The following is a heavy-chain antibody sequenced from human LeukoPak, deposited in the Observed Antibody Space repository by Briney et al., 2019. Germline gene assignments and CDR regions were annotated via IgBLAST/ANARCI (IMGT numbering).Heavy chain of an antibody. CDR2: IIPIFGTA. D-gene: IGHD3-3*01. Sequence: SVKVSCKASGYTFTNYYVHWVRQAPGQGPEWMGGIIPIFGTANYAQKFQGRVTITADESTRTAYMEMSSLRSEDTAVYYCARDGGSGYANWFDPWGQGTLVTVSS. CDR1: GYTFTNYY. V-gene: IGHV1-69*13. CDR3: ARDGGSGYANWFDP. J-gene: IGHJ5*02.